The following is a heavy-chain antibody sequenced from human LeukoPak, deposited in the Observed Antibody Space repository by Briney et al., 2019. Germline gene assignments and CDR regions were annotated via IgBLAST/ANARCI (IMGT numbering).Heavy chain of an antibody. Sequence: ASVKVSCKASGYTFTSYGISWVRQAPGQGLEWMGWISAYNGNTNYAQKLQGRVTMTKDTSTSTAYMELRSLRSDDTAVYYCARDRQEYDSSGQFDYWGQGTLVTVS. V-gene: IGHV1-18*01. CDR1: GYTFTSYG. CDR2: ISAYNGNT. D-gene: IGHD3-22*01. CDR3: ARDRQEYDSSGQFDY. J-gene: IGHJ4*02.